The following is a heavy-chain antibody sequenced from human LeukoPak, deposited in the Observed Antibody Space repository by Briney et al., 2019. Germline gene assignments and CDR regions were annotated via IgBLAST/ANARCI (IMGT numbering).Heavy chain of an antibody. CDR3: ARVPPSAHQVFSSDY. D-gene: IGHD1-14*01. J-gene: IGHJ4*02. CDR1: GYTFTNYG. CDR2: ISANNGEI. Sequence: GASVMVSCKASGYTFTNYGISWVRQAPGQGLEWMSWISANNGEIRYAQNFQARVTMTTDTSTTTAYMELRSLRSDDTAVYYCARVPPSAHQVFSSDYWGQGTQVTVSS. V-gene: IGHV1-18*04.